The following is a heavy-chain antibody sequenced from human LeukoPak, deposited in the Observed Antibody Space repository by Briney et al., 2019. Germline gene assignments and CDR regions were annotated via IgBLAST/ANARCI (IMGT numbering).Heavy chain of an antibody. D-gene: IGHD1-26*01. CDR1: GFTFSSYA. V-gene: IGHV3-23*01. Sequence: GGSLRLSCAASGFTFSSYALSWVRQAPGKGLEWVSGITDSGTGTYYADSVKGRFTISRDNSKNTLYLQMNSLRAEDTAVYYCAKEEELTFYYYYGMDVWGQGTTVTVSS. J-gene: IGHJ6*02. CDR2: ITDSGTGT. CDR3: AKEEELTFYYYYGMDV.